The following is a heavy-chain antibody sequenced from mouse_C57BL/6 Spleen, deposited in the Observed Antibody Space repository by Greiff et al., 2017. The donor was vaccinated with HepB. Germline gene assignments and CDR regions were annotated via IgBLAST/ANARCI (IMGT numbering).Heavy chain of an antibody. V-gene: IGHV1-26*01. Sequence: EVQLQQSGPELVKPGASVKISCKASGYTFTDYYMNWVKQSHGKSLEWIGDINPNNGGTSYNQKFKGKATLTVDKSSSTAYMELRSLTSEDSAVYYCARGYYYGSTYYAMDYWGQGTSVTVSS. CDR3: ARGYYYGSTYYAMDY. CDR1: GYTFTDYY. D-gene: IGHD1-1*01. J-gene: IGHJ4*01. CDR2: INPNNGGT.